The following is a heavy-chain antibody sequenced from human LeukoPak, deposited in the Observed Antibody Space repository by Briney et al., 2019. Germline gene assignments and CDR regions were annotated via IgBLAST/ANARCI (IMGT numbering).Heavy chain of an antibody. CDR1: GYTFTGYY. Sequence: GASVKVSCKASGYTFTGYYMHWVRQAPGQGLEWMGWINPNSGGTNYAQKFQGRVTMTRDTSISTAYMELSRLRSDDTAVYYCAVGYCSSTSCSQIDYWGQGTLVTVSS. CDR2: INPNSGGT. V-gene: IGHV1-2*02. CDR3: AVGYCSSTSCSQIDY. J-gene: IGHJ4*02. D-gene: IGHD2-2*01.